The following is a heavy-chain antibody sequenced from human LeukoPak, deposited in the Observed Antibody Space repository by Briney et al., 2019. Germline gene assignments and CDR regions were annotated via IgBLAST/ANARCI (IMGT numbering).Heavy chain of an antibody. Sequence: GRSLGLSCAASGFTFSSYAMHWVRQAPGKGLEWVAVISYDGSNKYYADSVKGRFTISRDNSKNTLYLQMNSLRAEDTAVYYCARDLRYFDWFILDYWGQGTLVTVSS. J-gene: IGHJ4*02. CDR1: GFTFSSYA. CDR2: ISYDGSNK. D-gene: IGHD3-9*01. CDR3: ARDLRYFDWFILDY. V-gene: IGHV3-30*04.